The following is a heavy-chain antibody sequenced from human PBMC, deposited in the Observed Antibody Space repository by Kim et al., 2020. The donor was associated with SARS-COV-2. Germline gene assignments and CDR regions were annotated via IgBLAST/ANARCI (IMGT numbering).Heavy chain of an antibody. V-gene: IGHV4-31*03. CDR2: IYYSGST. CDR3: AREGEVAGTGIYYGMDV. CDR1: GDSISSGGYY. Sequence: SETLSLTCTVSGDSISSGGYYWSWIRQHPGKGLELIGYIYYSGSTYYNPSLKSRITISVDTSKNQFSLKLSSVTAADTAVYYCAREGEVAGTGIYYGMDVWGQGTTVTVSS. J-gene: IGHJ6*02. D-gene: IGHD6-19*01.